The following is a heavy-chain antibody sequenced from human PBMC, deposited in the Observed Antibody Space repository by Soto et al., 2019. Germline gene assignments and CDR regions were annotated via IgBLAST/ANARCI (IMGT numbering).Heavy chain of an antibody. V-gene: IGHV3-15*07. CDR1: GFTISDVW. CDR2: IKSRIDGGTT. Sequence: EVQLVESGGGLVKPEGSLRLSCAAAGFTISDVWLNWVRQAPGKGLEWVGRIKSRIDGGTTDFAAPVRVRFAISRDESQNTVYLEISSLQIEDTAVYDCTTESHLSTTLVRFAFWGHGTLVTVSS. CDR3: TTESHLSTTLVRFAF. J-gene: IGHJ4*01. D-gene: IGHD2-8*02.